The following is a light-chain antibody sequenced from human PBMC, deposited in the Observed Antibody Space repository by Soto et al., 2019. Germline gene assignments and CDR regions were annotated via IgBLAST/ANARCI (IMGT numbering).Light chain of an antibody. Sequence: EIVLTQSPGTLSLSPGERATLSCRASQSVSSSYLAWYQQKPGQAPRLLIYGASGRATGTPDRFSGSGSGTDFTLTISRLEPEDFAVYYCQQYGSSPRTFGQGTKVEIK. CDR2: GAS. CDR3: QQYGSSPRT. V-gene: IGKV3-20*01. CDR1: QSVSSSY. J-gene: IGKJ1*01.